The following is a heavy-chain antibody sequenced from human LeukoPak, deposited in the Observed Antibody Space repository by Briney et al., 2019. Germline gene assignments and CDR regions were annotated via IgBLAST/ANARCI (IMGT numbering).Heavy chain of an antibody. CDR2: IYSGGST. CDR3: ARETEYYGSGSYYIGY. D-gene: IGHD3-10*01. CDR1: GFTVSSNY. Sequence: GGSLRLSCAASGFTVSSNYMSWVRQAPGKGLEWVSVIYSGGSTYYADSVKCRFTISRDDAKNTLYLQMNSLRAEDTAVYYCARETEYYGSGSYYIGYWGQGTLVTVSS. V-gene: IGHV3-53*01. J-gene: IGHJ4*02.